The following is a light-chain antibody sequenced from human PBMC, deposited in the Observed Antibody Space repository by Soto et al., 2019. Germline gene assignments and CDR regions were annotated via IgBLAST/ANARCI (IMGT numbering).Light chain of an antibody. CDR3: QQYDTWPPKYT. J-gene: IGKJ2*01. CDR2: GAS. Sequence: EIVMTQSPGTLSVSPGERATLSCRASQSVSSNVAWYQQKPGQTPRLLIYGASTRATDTPVSFSGSGSGTAFTRTISSLQSEDSAVYYCQQYDTWPPKYTFGQGTKLEIK. V-gene: IGKV3-15*01. CDR1: QSVSSN.